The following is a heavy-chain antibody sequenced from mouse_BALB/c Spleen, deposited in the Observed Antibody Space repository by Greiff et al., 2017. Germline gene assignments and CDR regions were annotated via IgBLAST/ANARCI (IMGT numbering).Heavy chain of an antibody. CDR2: ISSGSSTI. Sequence: EVKVVESGGGLVQPGGSRKLSCAASGFTFSSFGMHWVRQAPEKGLEWVAYISSGSSTIYSADTVKGRFTISRDNPKNTLFLQMTSLRSEDTAMYYCARDFITTAPFAYWGQGTLVTVSA. CDR1: GFTFSSFG. V-gene: IGHV5-17*02. D-gene: IGHD1-2*01. CDR3: ARDFITTAPFAY. J-gene: IGHJ3*01.